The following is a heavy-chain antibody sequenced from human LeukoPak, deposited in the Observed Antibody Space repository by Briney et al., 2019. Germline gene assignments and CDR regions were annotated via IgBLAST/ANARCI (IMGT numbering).Heavy chain of an antibody. Sequence: GRSLRLSCAASGFTFSDYGMHWVRQAPGKGLEWVAVISYDGSNKYYSDSVKGRFTISRDNPKNTLSLQMNSLRAEDTAVYYCARISRVGASGGFDYWGQGTLVTVSS. D-gene: IGHD1-26*01. CDR1: GFTFSDYG. V-gene: IGHV3-30*03. J-gene: IGHJ4*02. CDR2: ISYDGSNK. CDR3: ARISRVGASGGFDY.